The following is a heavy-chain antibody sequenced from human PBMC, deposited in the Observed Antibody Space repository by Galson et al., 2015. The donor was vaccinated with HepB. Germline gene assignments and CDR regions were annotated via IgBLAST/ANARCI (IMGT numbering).Heavy chain of an antibody. D-gene: IGHD5-24*01. CDR2: ISGYNDNV. J-gene: IGHJ4*02. CDR1: GYTFTRFG. CDR3: ARGGMATIGGPTFDS. Sequence: SVKVSCKASGYTFTRFGISWVRQAPGQGLEWMGWISGYNDNVNYAQKLQGRVAMAADTSTSTAYMGLRSLRSDDTAVYYCARGGMATIGGPTFDSWGQGTLVTVSS. V-gene: IGHV1-18*01.